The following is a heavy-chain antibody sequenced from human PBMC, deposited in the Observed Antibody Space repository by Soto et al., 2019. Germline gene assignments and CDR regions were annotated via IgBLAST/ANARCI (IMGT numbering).Heavy chain of an antibody. CDR3: ASLTEYSSSSTSFDY. CDR1: GGSISSYY. Sequence: SETLSLTCTVSGGSISSYYWSWIRQPPGKGLEWIGYIYYSGSTNYNPSLKSRVTISVDTSKNQFSLKLSSVTAADTAVYYCASLTEYSSSSTSFDYWGQGTLVTVSS. J-gene: IGHJ4*02. CDR2: IYYSGST. D-gene: IGHD6-6*01. V-gene: IGHV4-59*08.